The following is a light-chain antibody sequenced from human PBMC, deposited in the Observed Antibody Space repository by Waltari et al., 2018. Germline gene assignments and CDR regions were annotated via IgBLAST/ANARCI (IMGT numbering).Light chain of an antibody. CDR2: SND. V-gene: IGLV1-44*01. Sequence: QSVLTQPPSASGTPGQRVTISCSGSSSNIGSYTVNWYQQFPGTAPKLLIYSNDLRPSVVPDRFSGSKSGSSASLAISGLQSEDEADYYCATWDDRLNGQGVFGGGTRLTVL. CDR1: SSNIGSYT. CDR3: ATWDDRLNGQGV. J-gene: IGLJ3*02.